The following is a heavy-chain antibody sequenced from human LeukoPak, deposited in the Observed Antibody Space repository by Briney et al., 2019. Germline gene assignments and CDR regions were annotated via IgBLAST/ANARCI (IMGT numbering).Heavy chain of an antibody. J-gene: IGHJ4*02. D-gene: IGHD5-18*01. CDR2: IKKDGSEK. CDR3: AREAGGYTYDFDY. Sequence: GGSLRLSCAASGFTFSSYAIHWVRQAPGKGLEWVANIKKDGSEKYYVDSVKGRFTISRDNAKNSLYLQMNSLRAEDTAVYYCAREAGGYTYDFDYWGQGTLVTVSS. CDR1: GFTFSSYA. V-gene: IGHV3-7*01.